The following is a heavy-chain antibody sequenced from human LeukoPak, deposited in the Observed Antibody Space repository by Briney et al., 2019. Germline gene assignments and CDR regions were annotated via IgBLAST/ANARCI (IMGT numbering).Heavy chain of an antibody. J-gene: IGHJ4*02. CDR3: ARLLQGVAGTWGY. V-gene: IGHV5-51*01. CDR1: GYSFTTYW. Sequence: GESLKISCKASGYSFTTYWIAWVRQMPGKGLEWMGMIYPGDTDTRYSPSFQGQITISVDKSISIAYLQWSSLKASDTAMYYCARLLQGVAGTWGYWGQGTLVTV. D-gene: IGHD6-19*01. CDR2: IYPGDTDT.